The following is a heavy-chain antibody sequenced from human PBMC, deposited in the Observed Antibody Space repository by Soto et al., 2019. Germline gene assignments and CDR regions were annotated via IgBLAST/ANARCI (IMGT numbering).Heavy chain of an antibody. Sequence: ASVKVSCKASGYTFTSYDINWVRQATGQGLEWMGWMNPNSGNTGYAQKFQGRVTMTRNTSISTAYMELSSLRSEDTAVYYCARGGIAANWFDPWGQGTLVTVSS. V-gene: IGHV1-8*01. CDR2: MNPNSGNT. J-gene: IGHJ5*02. D-gene: IGHD6-13*01. CDR3: ARGGIAANWFDP. CDR1: GYTFTSYD.